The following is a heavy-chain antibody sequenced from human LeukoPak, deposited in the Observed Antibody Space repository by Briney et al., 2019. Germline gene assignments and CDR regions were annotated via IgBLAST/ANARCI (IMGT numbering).Heavy chain of an antibody. V-gene: IGHV1-2*02. D-gene: IGHD3-10*01. CDR3: ARDGTDGDDASQPGMAF. Sequence: GASVKVSRKASGYTFTGYYMHWVRQAPGQGLEWMGWINPNSGGTNYAQKFQGRVTMTRDTSISTAYMELSRLRSDDTAVYYCARDGTDGDDASQPGMAFWAQGPPVTVSS. J-gene: IGHJ6*02. CDR1: GYTFTGYY. CDR2: INPNSGGT.